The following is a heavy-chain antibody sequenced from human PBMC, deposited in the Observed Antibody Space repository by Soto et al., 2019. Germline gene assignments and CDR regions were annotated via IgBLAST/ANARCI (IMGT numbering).Heavy chain of an antibody. V-gene: IGHV3-15*01. Sequence: GGSLRLSCAASGFTFSNAWMSWVRQAPGKGLEWVGRIKSKTDGGTTDYAAPVKGRFTISRDDSKNTLYLQMNSLKTEDTAVYYCTTDQSISAYDFWSGYSDIDYWGQGTLVTVSS. J-gene: IGHJ4*02. D-gene: IGHD3-3*01. CDR3: TTDQSISAYDFWSGYSDIDY. CDR1: GFTFSNAW. CDR2: IKSKTDGGTT.